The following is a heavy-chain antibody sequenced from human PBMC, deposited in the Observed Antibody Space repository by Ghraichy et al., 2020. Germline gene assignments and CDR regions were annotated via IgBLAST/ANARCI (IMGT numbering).Heavy chain of an antibody. CDR2: ITWDGGTT. V-gene: IGHV3-43*01. Sequence: GGSLRLSCAASGFSFGDYTMHWVRQGPEKGLEWVSLITWDGGTTDYEDSVKGRFTISRDNSKHSLYLQMSSLKTDDTALYYCATEGSSTGPFESCGQGTLMTLSS. CDR1: GFSFGDYT. D-gene: IGHD2-2*01. CDR3: ATEGSSTGPFES. J-gene: IGHJ4*02.